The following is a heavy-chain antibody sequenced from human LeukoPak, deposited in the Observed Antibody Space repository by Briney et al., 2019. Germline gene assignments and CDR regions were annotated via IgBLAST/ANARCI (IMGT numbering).Heavy chain of an antibody. J-gene: IGHJ4*02. Sequence: GGSLRLSCAASGFIFNDHYMDWVRQAPGKGLEWVGRSKNKAHSYTTEYAASVKGRFTISRDDSKNSLYLQMNNLKTEDTAVYYCARWEYSSSSPLLDYWGQGTLVTVSS. CDR1: GFIFNDHY. CDR2: SKNKAHSYTT. V-gene: IGHV3-72*01. D-gene: IGHD6-6*01. CDR3: ARWEYSSSSPLLDY.